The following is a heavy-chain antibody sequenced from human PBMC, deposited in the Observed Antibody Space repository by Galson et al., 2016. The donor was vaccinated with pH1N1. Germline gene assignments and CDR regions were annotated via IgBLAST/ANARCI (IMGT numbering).Heavy chain of an antibody. D-gene: IGHD5-24*01. V-gene: IGHV3-9*01. CDR2: ISWNSGSI. J-gene: IGHJ1*01. CDR3: AKLDGYNWGYFQH. CDR1: GFTFDDYA. Sequence: SLRLSCAASGFTFDDYAMRWVRQAPGKGLEWVSGISWNSGSIGYADSVKGRVTISRDNAKNSLYLQMNSVRAEDTALYYCAKLDGYNWGYFQHWGQGTLVTVSS.